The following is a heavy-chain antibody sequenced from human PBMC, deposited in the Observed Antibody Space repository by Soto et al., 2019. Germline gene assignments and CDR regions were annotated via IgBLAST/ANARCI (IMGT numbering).Heavy chain of an antibody. CDR2: INPSGGGT. CDR1: GYTFTSYY. CDR3: TSARCGSGSCYQVDY. D-gene: IGHD2-15*01. Sequence: QVQLVQSGAEVKKPGASVKVSCKASGYTFTSYYMHWVRQAPGQGLEWMGIINPSGGGTSYAQKFPGRVNMTSDTSTSTVYMELSSLRSEETAVYFCTSARCGSGSCYQVDYWGQGTLVTVSS. J-gene: IGHJ4*02. V-gene: IGHV1-46*03.